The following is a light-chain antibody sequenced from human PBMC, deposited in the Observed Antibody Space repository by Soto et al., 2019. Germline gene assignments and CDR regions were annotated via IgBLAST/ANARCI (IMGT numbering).Light chain of an antibody. CDR1: QSVLYSSNNKNY. Sequence: DIVMTQSPDSLAVSLGERATINCKSSQSVLYSSNNKNYLAWYQQKPGQPPKVLIYWASTRESGVPDRFSGSGSRTDFTLTISSLQAEDVAVYYCQQYYSTRTFGQGTKVDIK. CDR2: WAS. CDR3: QQYYSTRT. J-gene: IGKJ1*01. V-gene: IGKV4-1*01.